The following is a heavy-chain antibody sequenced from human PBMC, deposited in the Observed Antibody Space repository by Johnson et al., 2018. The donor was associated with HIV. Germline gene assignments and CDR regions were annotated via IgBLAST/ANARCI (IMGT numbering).Heavy chain of an antibody. CDR3: ARVRGWLQHDAFDI. CDR2: TKNKANSYTT. V-gene: IGHV3-72*01. D-gene: IGHD5-24*01. J-gene: IGHJ3*02. CDR1: GFTLSDHY. Sequence: VQLVESGGGLVQPGGSLRLSCAASGFTLSDHYMDWVRQAAGKGLEWVGRTKNKANSYTTEYAASVTGRFTISRDDSKNSLYLQMNSLRAEDTAVYYCARVRGWLQHDAFDIWGQGTMVTVSS.